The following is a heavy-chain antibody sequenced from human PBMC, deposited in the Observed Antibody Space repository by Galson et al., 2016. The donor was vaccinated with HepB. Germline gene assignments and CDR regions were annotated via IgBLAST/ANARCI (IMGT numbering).Heavy chain of an antibody. CDR2: IYWDNAK. D-gene: IGHD3-22*01. CDR1: GFSLSTSEVG. V-gene: IGHV2-5*05. CDR3: AHSGLYYDSSGYPRYDFDY. J-gene: IGHJ4*02. Sequence: PALVKPTQTLTLTCTFSGFSLSTSEVGVGWIRQPPGKALEWLAVIYWDNAKRYDASLETRLTITKDTSKNRVVLTMTNMGPVDTATYYCAHSGLYYDSSGYPRYDFDYWGQGTLVTVSS.